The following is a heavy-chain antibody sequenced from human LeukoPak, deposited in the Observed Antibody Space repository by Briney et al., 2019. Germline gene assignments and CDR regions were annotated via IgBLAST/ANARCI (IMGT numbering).Heavy chain of an antibody. J-gene: IGHJ6*02. Sequence: SETLSLTCTVSGGSISSYYWSWIRQPPGKGLEWIGYIYYSGSTNYNPSLKSRVTISVDTSKNQFSLKLSSVTAADTAVYYCARVQGYYGYYGMDVWGQGTTVTVSS. D-gene: IGHD3-10*01. CDR3: ARVQGYYGYYGMDV. CDR1: GGSISSYY. V-gene: IGHV4-59*12. CDR2: IYYSGST.